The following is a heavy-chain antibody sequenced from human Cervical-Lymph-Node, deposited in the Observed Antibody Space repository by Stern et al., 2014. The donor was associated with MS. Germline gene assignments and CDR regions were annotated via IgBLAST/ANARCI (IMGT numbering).Heavy chain of an antibody. CDR3: ARVRTAMDTYYFDY. D-gene: IGHD5-18*01. Sequence: MQLVESGPGLVKPSQTLSLTCTVSGGSISSGDSYWSWIRQPPGKGLEWIGYIYYSENTYYNPSLTSRVTISLDTSKNQFSLKLSSVTAADTAVYYCARVRTAMDTYYFDYWGQGTLVTVSS. V-gene: IGHV4-30-4*01. CDR2: IYYSENT. J-gene: IGHJ4*02. CDR1: GGSISSGDSY.